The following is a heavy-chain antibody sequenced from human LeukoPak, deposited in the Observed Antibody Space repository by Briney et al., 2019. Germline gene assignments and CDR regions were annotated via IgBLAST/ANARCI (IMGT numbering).Heavy chain of an antibody. CDR3: ARGNTGLRFLEWLFLFDY. V-gene: IGHV1-69*13. CDR1: GGTFSSYA. Sequence: SVKVSCKASGGTFSSYAISWVRQAPGQGLEWMGGIIPIFGTANYAQKSQGRVTITADESTSTAYMELSSLRSEDTAVYYCARGNTGLRFLEWLFLFDYWGQGTLVTVSS. J-gene: IGHJ4*02. D-gene: IGHD3-3*01. CDR2: IIPIFGTA.